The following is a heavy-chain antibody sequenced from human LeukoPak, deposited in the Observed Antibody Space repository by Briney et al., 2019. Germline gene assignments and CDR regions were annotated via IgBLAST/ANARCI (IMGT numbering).Heavy chain of an antibody. CDR3: ARDECSGGSCYIDY. J-gene: IGHJ4*02. V-gene: IGHV3-33*01. D-gene: IGHD2-15*01. CDR2: IWYDGSNK. CDR1: GFTFSSYG. Sequence: PGGSLRLSCAASGFTFSSYGMHWVRQAPGKGLEWVAVIWYDGSNKYYVDSVKGRFTISRDNSKNTLYLQMNSLRAEDTAVHYCARDECSGGSCYIDYWGQGTLVTVSS.